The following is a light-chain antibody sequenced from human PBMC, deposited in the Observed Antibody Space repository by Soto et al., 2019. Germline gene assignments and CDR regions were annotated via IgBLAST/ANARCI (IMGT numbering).Light chain of an antibody. CDR1: PSVANF. CDR2: GAF. V-gene: IGKV3-11*01. CDR3: QQRNIWPPVT. Sequence: EIVLTQSPATLSLSPGERATLSCRASPSVANFVAWYQQKPGQAPRLLIYGAFNRATGIPARFSGSGSGTDFPLTISSLEPEDSAVYYCQQRNIWPPVTFGHGTRLEIK. J-gene: IGKJ5*01.